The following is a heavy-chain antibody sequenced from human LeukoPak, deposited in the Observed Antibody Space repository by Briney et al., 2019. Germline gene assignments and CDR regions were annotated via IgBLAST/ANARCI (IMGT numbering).Heavy chain of an antibody. CDR2: NYHSGSI. J-gene: IGHJ4*02. V-gene: IGHV4-38-2*01. CDR1: GYSISSGYY. CDR3: ARGTATMSLFDY. D-gene: IGHD5-12*01. Sequence: SETLSLTCAVSGYSISSGYYWGWMRQPPGKGLEGIGSNYHSGSIYYNPSLKSRVTISVDTSKNQFSLKLSSVTAADTAVYYCARGTATMSLFDYWGQGTLVTVSS.